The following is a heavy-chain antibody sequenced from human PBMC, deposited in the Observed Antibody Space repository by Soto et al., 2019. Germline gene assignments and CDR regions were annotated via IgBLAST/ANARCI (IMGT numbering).Heavy chain of an antibody. Sequence: GESLKISCKASGYSFANYWIGWVCQKPGKGLEWMGVIYPGDSETTYSPSFEGQVIISVDRSRGTAFLEWSSLKASDTAMYYCARPGAPTDTVVYDFWGQGTQVTVSS. CDR1: GYSFANYW. CDR3: ARPGAPTDTVVYDF. J-gene: IGHJ4*02. CDR2: IYPGDSET. D-gene: IGHD5-18*01. V-gene: IGHV5-51*01.